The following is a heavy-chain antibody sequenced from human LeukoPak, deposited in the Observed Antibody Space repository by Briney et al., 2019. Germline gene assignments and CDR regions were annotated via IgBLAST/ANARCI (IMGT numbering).Heavy chain of an antibody. Sequence: PGGSLRLSCVASGFPFSSYWMTWVRQAPGKGLEWVANIKQDGSKKSYVDSVKGRFTISRDNAKNSLYLQMNSLRAEDTAVYYCARKRGGYSYGSDYWGQGTLVTVSS. CDR2: IKQDGSKK. V-gene: IGHV3-7*01. D-gene: IGHD5-18*01. J-gene: IGHJ4*02. CDR1: GFPFSSYW. CDR3: ARKRGGYSYGSDY.